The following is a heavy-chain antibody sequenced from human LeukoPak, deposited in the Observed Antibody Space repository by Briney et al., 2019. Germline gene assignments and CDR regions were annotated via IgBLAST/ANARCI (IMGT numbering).Heavy chain of an antibody. CDR1: GYTFTSYD. V-gene: IGHV1-8*01. J-gene: IGHJ4*02. D-gene: IGHD3-10*01. CDR3: AKSRGSGSNMARGVNFDY. Sequence: ASVKVSCKASGYTFTSYDINWVRQATGQGLEWMGWMNPNSGNTGYAQKFQGRVTMTRNTSISTAYMELSSLRSEDTAVYYCAKSRGSGSNMARGVNFDYWGQGTLVTVSS. CDR2: MNPNSGNT.